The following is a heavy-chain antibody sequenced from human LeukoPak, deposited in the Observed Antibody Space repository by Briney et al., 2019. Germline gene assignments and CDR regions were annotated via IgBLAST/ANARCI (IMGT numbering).Heavy chain of an antibody. J-gene: IGHJ5*02. CDR2: IYSGGRT. Sequence: GGSLRLSCAAPDFTVGTNYMNWFRQAPGKGLEWFSVIYSGGRTHYAESVKSRFTTPRDNSKNTLYLQMNNVSAEDTAVYYCARDGAAAAAGTWAWGQGTLVTVSS. D-gene: IGHD6-13*01. CDR3: ARDGAAAAAGTWA. CDR1: DFTVGTNY. V-gene: IGHV3-53*01.